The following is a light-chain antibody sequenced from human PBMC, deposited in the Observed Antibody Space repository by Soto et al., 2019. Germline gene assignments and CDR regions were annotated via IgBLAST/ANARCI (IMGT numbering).Light chain of an antibody. CDR2: GAS. CDR1: ESVSSK. CDR3: QHYNNWPPWT. V-gene: IGKV3-15*01. Sequence: EIVMTQSPATLSVSPGERATLSCRASESVSSKLAWYQQKPGQAPRLLIYGASTRATGIPARFSGSGSGTVFTLTLSGLQSEDFAVYYCQHYNNWPPWTFGQGTKVEIK. J-gene: IGKJ1*01.